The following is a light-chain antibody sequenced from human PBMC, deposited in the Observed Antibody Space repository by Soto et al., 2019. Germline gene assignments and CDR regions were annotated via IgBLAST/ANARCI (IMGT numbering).Light chain of an antibody. V-gene: IGKV3-20*01. Sequence: EIVLTQSPGTLSLSPGERATLSCGASQSVSSSYLAWYQQKPGQAPRLLMYDTSSRASDIPDRFSGSGSGTDFTLTISRLEAEDFAVYFCQQYGSSPTFGQGTKVDIK. J-gene: IGKJ1*01. CDR1: QSVSSSY. CDR3: QQYGSSPT. CDR2: DTS.